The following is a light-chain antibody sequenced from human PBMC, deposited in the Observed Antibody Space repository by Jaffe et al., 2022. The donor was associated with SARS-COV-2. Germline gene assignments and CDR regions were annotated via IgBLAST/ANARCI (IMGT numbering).Light chain of an antibody. Sequence: QSALTQPPSASGSPGQSVTISCTGTSRDVGGFTYVSWYQQHPGKAPKLMIYEVSKRPSGVPDRFSGSKSGNTASLTVSGLQAEDEADYYCTSYAGSKTFVFGTGTKVTVL. J-gene: IGLJ1*01. CDR2: EVS. CDR1: SRDVGGFTY. CDR3: TSYAGSKTFV. V-gene: IGLV2-8*01.